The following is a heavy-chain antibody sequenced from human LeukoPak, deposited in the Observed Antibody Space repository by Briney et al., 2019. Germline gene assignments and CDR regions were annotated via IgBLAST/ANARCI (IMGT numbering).Heavy chain of an antibody. CDR3: ARDYYDSSGYYYYYYYMDV. D-gene: IGHD3-22*01. Sequence: ASVKVSCKASGYTFTGYYMHWVRQAPGQGLEWMGWINPNSGGTNYAQKFQGRVTMTRDTSISTAYMELSRLRSDDTAVYYCARDYYDSSGYYYYYYYMDVWGKGTTVTVSS. CDR2: INPNSGGT. CDR1: GYTFTGYY. V-gene: IGHV1-2*02. J-gene: IGHJ6*03.